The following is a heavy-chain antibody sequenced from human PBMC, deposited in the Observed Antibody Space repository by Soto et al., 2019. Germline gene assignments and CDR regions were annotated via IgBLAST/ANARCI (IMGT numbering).Heavy chain of an antibody. V-gene: IGHV3-30*18. D-gene: IGHD3-10*01. CDR1: VFTFSSYG. CDR2: ISYDGSNK. CDR3: AKDGGLWFGELLPRRPANYYYYYMDV. J-gene: IGHJ6*03. Sequence: GGSLRLSCAASVFTFSSYGMHWVRQAPGKGLEWVAVISYDGSNKYYADSVKGRFTISRDNSKNTLYLQMNSLRAEDTAVYYCAKDGGLWFGELLPRRPANYYYYYMDVWGKGTTVTVSS.